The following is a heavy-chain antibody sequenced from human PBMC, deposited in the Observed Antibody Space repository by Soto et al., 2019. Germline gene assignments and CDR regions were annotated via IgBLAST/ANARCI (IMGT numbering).Heavy chain of an antibody. CDR2: ISYDGSNK. CDR3: AKRSSIAARRAGLDY. J-gene: IGHJ4*02. Sequence: GGSLRVSCAASGFTFSSYGMHWVRQAPGKGLEWVAVISYDGSNKYYADSVKGRFTISRDNSKNTLYLQMNSLRAEDTAVYYCAKRSSIAARRAGLDYLGQGTLVTVSA. D-gene: IGHD6-6*01. V-gene: IGHV3-30*18. CDR1: GFTFSSYG.